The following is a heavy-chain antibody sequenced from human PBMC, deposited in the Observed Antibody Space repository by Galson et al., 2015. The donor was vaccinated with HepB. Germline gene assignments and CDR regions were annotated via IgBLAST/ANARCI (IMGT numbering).Heavy chain of an antibody. Sequence: SLRLSCATSGFTFSSYAMSWVRQAPGKGLEWVSAISGSGGSTYYADSVKGRFTISKDNSKNTLYLQMNSLRAEDTAVYYCAKDDHRSSAPYYSDSWGQGTLVTVSS. V-gene: IGHV3-23*01. CDR3: AKDDHRSSAPYYSDS. D-gene: IGHD2-2*01. CDR2: ISGSGGST. CDR1: GFTFSSYA. J-gene: IGHJ4*02.